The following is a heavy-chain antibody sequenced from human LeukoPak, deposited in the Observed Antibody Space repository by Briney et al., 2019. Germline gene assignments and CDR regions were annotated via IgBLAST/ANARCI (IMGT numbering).Heavy chain of an antibody. V-gene: IGHV1-24*01. CDR3: ATDRYCSSTSCPKVHAFDI. CDR1: GYTLTELS. J-gene: IGHJ3*02. Sequence: GASVKVSCKVSGYTLTELSMHWVRQAPGKGLEWMGGFDPEDGETIYAQKFQGRVTMTEDTSTDTAYMELSILRSEDTAVYYCATDRYCSSTSCPKVHAFDIWGQGTMVTVSS. D-gene: IGHD2-2*01. CDR2: FDPEDGET.